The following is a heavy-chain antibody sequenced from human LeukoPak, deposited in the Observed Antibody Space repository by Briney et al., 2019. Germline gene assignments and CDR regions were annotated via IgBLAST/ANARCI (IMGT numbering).Heavy chain of an antibody. CDR2: ISYDGSNK. CDR1: GFTFSSYG. CDR3: AREWAIVRGVTDY. V-gene: IGHV3-30*03. D-gene: IGHD3-10*01. J-gene: IGHJ4*02. Sequence: GGSLRLSCAASGFTFSSYGMHWVRPAPGKGLEWGAVISYDGSNKYYADSVKGRFTISRDNSKNTLYLQMDSLRAEDTDVYDCAREWAIVRGVTDYWGRGPLVTVSA.